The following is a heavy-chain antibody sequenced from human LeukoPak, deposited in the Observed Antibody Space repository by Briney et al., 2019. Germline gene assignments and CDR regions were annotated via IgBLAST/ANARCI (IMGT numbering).Heavy chain of an antibody. V-gene: IGHV3-7*01. J-gene: IGHJ4*02. D-gene: IGHD3-10*01. CDR3: ARDLRGVFDF. Sequence: PGGSLRLSCAASGFTFSIYAMSWVRQAPGKGLEWVANMNQDGSEKYYVDSVKGRFTISRDNAKTSVYLQMNSLRVEDTAVYYCARDLRGVFDFWGQGTLVTVAS. CDR2: MNQDGSEK. CDR1: GFTFSIYA.